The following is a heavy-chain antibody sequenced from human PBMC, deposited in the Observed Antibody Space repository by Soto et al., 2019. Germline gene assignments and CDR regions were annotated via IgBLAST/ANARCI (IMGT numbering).Heavy chain of an antibody. CDR3: AKDRRLIYGSGDFYYYYGMDV. CDR2: ISYDGSNK. D-gene: IGHD3-10*01. CDR1: GFTFSSYG. V-gene: IGHV3-30*18. J-gene: IGHJ6*02. Sequence: QVQLVESGGGAVQPGRSLRLSCAASGFTFSSYGMHWVRQAPGKGLEWVAVISYDGSNKYYADSVKGRFTISRDNSKNTLYLQMNSLRAEDTAVYYCAKDRRLIYGSGDFYYYYGMDVWGQGTTVTVSS.